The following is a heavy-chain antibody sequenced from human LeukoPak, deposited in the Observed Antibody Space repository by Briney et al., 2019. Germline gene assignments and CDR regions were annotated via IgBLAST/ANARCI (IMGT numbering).Heavy chain of an antibody. J-gene: IGHJ5*02. CDR1: GASVSSGNW. Sequence: SETLSLTCAVSGASVSSGNWWNWARQSPGKGLEWIAEILYTGDTNYNPSLRSRVTLSIDNSNNEASLKLASVTAADSAVYYCARAQRGCSANSCYLDPWGPGILVTVSS. CDR3: ARAQRGCSANSCYLDP. D-gene: IGHD2-15*01. V-gene: IGHV4-4*02. CDR2: ILYTGDT.